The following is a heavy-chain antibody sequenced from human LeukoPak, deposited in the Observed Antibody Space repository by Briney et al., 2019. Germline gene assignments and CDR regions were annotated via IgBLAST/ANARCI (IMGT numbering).Heavy chain of an antibody. V-gene: IGHV3-73*01. Sequence: GGSLKLSCAASGLTFSGSAMHWVRQASGKGLEWVGRIRSKANSYATAYAASVKGRFTISRDDSKNTAYLQMNSLKTEDTAVYYCITMVRGDYYYYGMDVWGKGTTVTVSS. J-gene: IGHJ6*04. CDR1: GLTFSGSA. CDR2: IRSKANSYAT. CDR3: ITMVRGDYYYYGMDV. D-gene: IGHD3-10*01.